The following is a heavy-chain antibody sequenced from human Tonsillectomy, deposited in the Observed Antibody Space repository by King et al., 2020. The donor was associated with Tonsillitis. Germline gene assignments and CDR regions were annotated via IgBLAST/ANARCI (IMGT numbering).Heavy chain of an antibody. CDR1: GFTFSNYG. D-gene: IGHD4-11*01. CDR3: AKIPGDCATLTH. Sequence: VQLVESGGGVVQPGGSLRLSCAASGFTFSNYGLHWVRQAPGKGLEWVSFIRHDTSDKYYADSVKGRFTISRDNSKNTLYLQMNSLRAEATAVYYCAKIPGDCATLTHWGQGTLVTVSS. V-gene: IGHV3-30*02. CDR2: IRHDTSDK. J-gene: IGHJ4*02.